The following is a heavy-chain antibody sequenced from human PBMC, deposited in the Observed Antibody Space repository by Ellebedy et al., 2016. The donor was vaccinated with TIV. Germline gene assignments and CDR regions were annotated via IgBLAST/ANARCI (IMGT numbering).Heavy chain of an antibody. CDR3: ARGYGSGRYGMDV. Sequence: PSETLSLTCTVSGGSLSRSSYYWGWFRQPPGKGLEWIGNIYYSGDTDYNPSLKSRVTISVDTSKNQFSLKLRSVTAADTGVYYCARGYGSGRYGMDVWGQGTTVTVS. V-gene: IGHV4-39*07. D-gene: IGHD3-10*01. CDR2: IYYSGDT. J-gene: IGHJ6*02. CDR1: GGSLSRSSYY.